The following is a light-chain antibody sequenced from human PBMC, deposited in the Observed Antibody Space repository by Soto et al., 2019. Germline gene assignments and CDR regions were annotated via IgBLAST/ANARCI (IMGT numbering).Light chain of an antibody. V-gene: IGKV3-11*01. J-gene: IGKJ5*01. CDR3: QLRSNWPT. Sequence: EIVLTQSPATLSLSPGERATLSCRASQSVSSYLAWYQQKPGQAPRLLIYDASIRATGIPARVSGSGSGTDFTLTVGSLEPEDFAVYYSQLRSNWPTFGQGPRLEIK. CDR1: QSVSSY. CDR2: DAS.